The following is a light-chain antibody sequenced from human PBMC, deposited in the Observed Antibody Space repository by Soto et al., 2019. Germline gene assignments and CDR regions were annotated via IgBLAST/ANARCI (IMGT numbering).Light chain of an antibody. Sequence: EIVMTQSPGTLSLSPGERATLSCRGSQSVKNSYLAWYQHKPGQAPRLLIYGVSTRATGISGSFSGSGSGTEFTLTISSLQSEDFAVYYCQQYNRWPLTFGGGTKVDIK. V-gene: IGKV3-15*01. CDR3: QQYNRWPLT. CDR2: GVS. J-gene: IGKJ4*01. CDR1: QSVKNSY.